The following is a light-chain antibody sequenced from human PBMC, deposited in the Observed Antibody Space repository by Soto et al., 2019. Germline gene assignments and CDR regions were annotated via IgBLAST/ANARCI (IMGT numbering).Light chain of an antibody. J-gene: IGKJ5*01. Sequence: EIVLTQSPATLSLSPGERATLSCRASQSVSSYLAWYQQKPGQAPRLLIYDASNRATGIPARFSGSGSGTAFTLTISSLEPEDFSVYYCQQRNNWPRGTFGQGTRLEIK. CDR3: QQRNNWPRGT. V-gene: IGKV3-11*01. CDR1: QSVSSY. CDR2: DAS.